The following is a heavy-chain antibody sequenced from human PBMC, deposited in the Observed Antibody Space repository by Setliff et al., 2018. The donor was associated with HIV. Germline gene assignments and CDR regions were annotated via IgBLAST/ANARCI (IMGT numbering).Heavy chain of an antibody. CDR1: GGSISSSSSY. V-gene: IGHV4-39*07. CDR2: IYYSGTP. CDR3: AVPGTSGTYYRVFDY. Sequence: SETLSLTCIVSGGSISSSSSYWGWIRQPPGKGLEWIGNIYYSGTPNYNPSLESRVTISVDSSKNRVSLKLSSVTAADTAVYYCAVPGTSGTYYRVFDYWGQGVLVTVSS. J-gene: IGHJ4*02. D-gene: IGHD3-10*01.